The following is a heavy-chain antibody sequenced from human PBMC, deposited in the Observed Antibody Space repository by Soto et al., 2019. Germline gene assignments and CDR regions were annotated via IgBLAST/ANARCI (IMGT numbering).Heavy chain of an antibody. CDR1: GYTFTTYD. J-gene: IGHJ4*02. CDR3: AATPPYYFDY. Sequence: ASVKVSCKASGYTFTTYDINWVRQAPGQGLGWMGIINPSGGSTSYAQNFQGRVTMTRDTSTSTVYMELSSLRSEDTAVYYCAATPPYYFDYWSQGTLVTVSS. V-gene: IGHV1-46*03. D-gene: IGHD1-26*01. CDR2: INPSGGST.